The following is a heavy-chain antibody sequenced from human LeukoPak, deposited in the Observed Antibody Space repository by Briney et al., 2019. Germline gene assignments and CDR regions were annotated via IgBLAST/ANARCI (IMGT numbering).Heavy chain of an antibody. CDR2: VSRRSSFI. D-gene: IGHD5-12*01. CDR3: ARVSDAYDYFFDY. V-gene: IGHV3-21*01. J-gene: IGHJ4*02. Sequence: PGGSLRLSCAASGFAFSRYSMNWVRQAPGKGLEWVSSVSRRSSFIFYADSVQGRFTVSRDDAKDSLFLQMNSLRAEDTAVYYCARVSDAYDYFFDYWGQGTLVTVSS. CDR1: GFAFSRYS.